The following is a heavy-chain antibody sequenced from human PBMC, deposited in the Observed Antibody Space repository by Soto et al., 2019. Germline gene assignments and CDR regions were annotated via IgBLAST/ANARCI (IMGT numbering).Heavy chain of an antibody. V-gene: IGHV4-34*01. D-gene: IGHD6-13*01. CDR2: INHSGST. J-gene: IGHJ6*03. Sequence: SETLSLTCAVYGGSFSGYYWSWIRQPPGKGLEWIGEINHSGSTNYNPSLKSRVTISVDTSKNQFSLKLSSVTAADTAVYYCARGSGQQQLVLNYMDVWGKGTTVTVSS. CDR3: ARGSGQQQLVLNYMDV. CDR1: GGSFSGYY.